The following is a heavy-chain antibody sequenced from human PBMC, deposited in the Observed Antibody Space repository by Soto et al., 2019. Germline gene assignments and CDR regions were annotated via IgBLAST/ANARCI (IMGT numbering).Heavy chain of an antibody. D-gene: IGHD3-10*01. CDR2: INAGNGNT. V-gene: IGHV1-3*01. Sequence: QVQLVQSGAEVKKPGASVKVSCKASGYTFTSYAMHWVRQAPGQRLEWMGWINAGNGNTKNSQKFQGRVTITRDTSASTAYMELSSLRSEDTAVYYCARGPLLWGDVWGQGTTVTVSS. J-gene: IGHJ6*02. CDR1: GYTFTSYA. CDR3: ARGPLLWGDV.